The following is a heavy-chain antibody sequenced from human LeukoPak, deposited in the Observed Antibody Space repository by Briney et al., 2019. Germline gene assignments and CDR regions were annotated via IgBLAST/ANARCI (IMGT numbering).Heavy chain of an antibody. CDR3: GGSGSYYYYGMDV. CDR2: ISYDGSNK. CDR1: GFTFANYG. J-gene: IGHJ6*02. V-gene: IGHV3-30*03. Sequence: GGSLRLSCAASGFTFANYGMHWVRQAPGKGLEWVAVISYDGSNKYYADSVKGRFTISRDNSKNTMDLQMNSLRAEDTAVYYCGGSGSYYYYGMDVWGQGTTVTVSS. D-gene: IGHD1-26*01.